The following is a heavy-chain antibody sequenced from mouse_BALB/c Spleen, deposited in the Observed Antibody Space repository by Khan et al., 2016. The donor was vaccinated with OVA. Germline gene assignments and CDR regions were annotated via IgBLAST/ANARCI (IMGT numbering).Heavy chain of an antibody. Sequence: VKLKQSGAELARPGASVKMSCKASGYTFTSYTIYWIKERPGQGLEWIGYINPSNGYTNYNQKFKDKATLTTDKSSTTAYLQLSSLTSDDSAVYNCVRDGAYHRNDGWFAYWGQGTLVTVSA. CDR2: INPSNGYT. J-gene: IGHJ3*01. D-gene: IGHD2-14*01. CDR3: VRDGAYHRNDGWFAY. V-gene: IGHV1-4*01. CDR1: GYTFTSYT.